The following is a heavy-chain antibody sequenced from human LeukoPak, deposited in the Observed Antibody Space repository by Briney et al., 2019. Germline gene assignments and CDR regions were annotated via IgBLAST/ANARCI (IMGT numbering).Heavy chain of an antibody. J-gene: IGHJ4*02. Sequence: GGSLRLSCAASGFTFSSYSMNWVRQAPGKGLEWVSSISSSSSYIYYADSVKGRFTISRDNAKNSLYLQMNSLRAEDTAVYYCARGLGSGSCGFDYWGQGTLVTVSS. CDR3: ARGLGSGSCGFDY. V-gene: IGHV3-21*01. CDR1: GFTFSSYS. D-gene: IGHD1-26*01. CDR2: ISSSSSYI.